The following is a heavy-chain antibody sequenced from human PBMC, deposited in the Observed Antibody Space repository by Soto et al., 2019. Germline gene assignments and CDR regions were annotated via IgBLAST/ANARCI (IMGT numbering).Heavy chain of an antibody. CDR2: IIPIFGTA. D-gene: IGHD2-15*01. J-gene: IGHJ5*02. CDR3: ARASLYCSGGSCYSGELGFDP. Sequence: SVKAPFTASGGTFISYAISWVRQAPGQGLEWMGGIIPIFGTANYAQKFQGRVTITADKSTSTAYMELSSLRSEDTAVYYCARASLYCSGGSCYSGELGFDPWGQGTLVPVSS. CDR1: GGTFISYA. V-gene: IGHV1-69*06.